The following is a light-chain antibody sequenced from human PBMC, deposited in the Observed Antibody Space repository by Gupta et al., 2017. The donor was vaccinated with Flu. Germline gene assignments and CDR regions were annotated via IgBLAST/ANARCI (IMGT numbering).Light chain of an antibody. J-gene: IGKJ1*01. Sequence: DIQLTQSPSFLSASVGDRVTITCRASENINRYLGWYQQRPGKAPKLLIYTTSTLQSGVPSRFSGSGAGTEFTLTISSLQPEDFATYYCQQLNAYPRTFGQGAKVEIK. CDR3: QQLNAYPRT. V-gene: IGKV1-9*01. CDR1: ENINRY. CDR2: TTS.